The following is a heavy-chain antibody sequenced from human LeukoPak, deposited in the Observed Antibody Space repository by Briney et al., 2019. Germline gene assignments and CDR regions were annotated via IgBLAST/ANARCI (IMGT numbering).Heavy chain of an antibody. CDR3: ARDLSLRCGGDCFSAFDI. CDR1: GFTFDDYG. V-gene: IGHV3-20*04. D-gene: IGHD2-21*01. CDR2: INWNGGST. Sequence: TGGSLRLSCAASGFTFDDYGMSWVRQAPGKGLEWVSGINWNGGSTGYADSVKGRFTISRDNAKNSLYLQMNSLRAEDTALYYCARDLSLRCGGDCFSAFDIWGQGTMVTVSS. J-gene: IGHJ3*02.